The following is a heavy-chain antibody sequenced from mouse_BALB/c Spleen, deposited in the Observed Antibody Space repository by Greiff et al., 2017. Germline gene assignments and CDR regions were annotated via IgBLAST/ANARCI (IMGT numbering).Heavy chain of an antibody. J-gene: IGHJ2*01. V-gene: IGHV5-17*02. CDR3: ARGDWKGY. Sequence: DVMLVESGGGLVQPGGSRKLSCAASGFTFSSFGMHWVRQAPEKGLEWVAYISSGSSTIYYADTVKGRFTISRDNPKNTLFLQMTSLRSEDTAMYYCARGDWKGYWGQGTTLTVSS. CDR2: ISSGSSTI. D-gene: IGHD3-3*01. CDR1: GFTFSSFG.